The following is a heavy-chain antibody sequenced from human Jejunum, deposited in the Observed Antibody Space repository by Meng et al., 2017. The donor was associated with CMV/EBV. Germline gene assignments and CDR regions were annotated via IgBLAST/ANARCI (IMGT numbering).Heavy chain of an antibody. V-gene: IGHV4-59*11. J-gene: IGHJ5*02. Sequence: SGNSLSSHYWNWIRQPPRKGLGWIGYIYYNGNTNYNPSLKSRATISVDTSKSQFSLRLNSVTAADTAVYYCARDLDPYDFWAWFDPWGLGTLVTVSS. CDR2: IYYNGNT. CDR1: GNSLSSHY. CDR3: ARDLDPYDFWAWFDP. D-gene: IGHD3-3*01.